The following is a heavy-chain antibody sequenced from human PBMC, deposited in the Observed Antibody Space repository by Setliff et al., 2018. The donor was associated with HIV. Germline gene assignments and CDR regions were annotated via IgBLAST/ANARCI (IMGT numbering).Heavy chain of an antibody. CDR3: ARETDYYDSGSGLFDY. CDR2: IYSGGSST. J-gene: IGHJ4*02. D-gene: IGHD3-10*01. CDR1: GFTFSSYA. V-gene: IGHV3-23*03. Sequence: GGSLRLSCAASGFTFSSYAMSWVRQAPGKAPEWVSVIYSGGSSTYYADSVKGRFTIARDNSKNTLYLQMTSLRAEDTAVYYCARETDYYDSGSGLFDYWGQGTLVTVSS.